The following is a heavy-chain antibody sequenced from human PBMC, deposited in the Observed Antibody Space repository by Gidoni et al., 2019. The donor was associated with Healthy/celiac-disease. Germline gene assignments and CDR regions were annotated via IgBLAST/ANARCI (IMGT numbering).Heavy chain of an antibody. D-gene: IGHD2-2*01. J-gene: IGHJ4*02. V-gene: IGHV1-3*01. CDR2: INAGNGNT. CDR3: ARATRLVVPAAMLNY. Sequence: QVQLVQSGAEVKKPGASVKVSCQASGYTFTSYSMHWVRQAPGQRLEWMGWINAGNGNTKYSQKFQGRVTITRDTSASTAYMELSSLRSEDTAVYYCARATRLVVPAAMLNYWGQGTLVTVSS. CDR1: GYTFTSYS.